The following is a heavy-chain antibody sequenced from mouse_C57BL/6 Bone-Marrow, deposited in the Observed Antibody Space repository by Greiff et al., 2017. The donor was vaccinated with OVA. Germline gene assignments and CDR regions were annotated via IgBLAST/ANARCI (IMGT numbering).Heavy chain of an antibody. Sequence: EVQGVESGPGLVKPSQSLSLTCTVTGYSITSGYDWHWIRHFPGNQLEWMGYISYSGSTNYNPSLKSRISITHDTSKNHFFLKLNSVTTEDTATYYCARANYYGSSYVGFAYWGQGTLVTVSA. CDR1: GYSITSGYD. D-gene: IGHD1-1*01. CDR3: ARANYYGSSYVGFAY. J-gene: IGHJ3*01. V-gene: IGHV3-1*01. CDR2: ISYSGST.